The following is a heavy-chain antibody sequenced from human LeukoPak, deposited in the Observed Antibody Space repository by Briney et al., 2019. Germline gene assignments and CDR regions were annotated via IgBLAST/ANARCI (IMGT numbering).Heavy chain of an antibody. V-gene: IGHV4-39*02. CDR3: ARDGGYSGYESFDY. D-gene: IGHD5-12*01. CDR1: GGSISSSSYY. CDR2: IYYSGST. J-gene: IGHJ4*02. Sequence: SETLSLTCTVSGGSISSSSYYWGWIRQPPGKGLEWIGSIYYSGSTYYNPSLKSRVTISVDTSKNQFSLKLSSVTAADTAVYYCARDGGYSGYESFDYWGQGTLVTVSS.